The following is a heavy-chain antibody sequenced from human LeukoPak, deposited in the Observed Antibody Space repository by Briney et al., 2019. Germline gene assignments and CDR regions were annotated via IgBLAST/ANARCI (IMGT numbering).Heavy chain of an antibody. Sequence: SETLSLTCIVSGGSISSGSYYWGWIRQPPGKGLEWIGSIYYSGRTYYNPSLKSRVTISVDTSSNRFSLRLNSVTAADTAMYYCAKSGGYGLIDYWGQGTLVTVSS. CDR3: AKSGGYGLIDY. CDR2: IYYSGRT. V-gene: IGHV4-39*01. D-gene: IGHD1-26*01. CDR1: GGSISSGSYY. J-gene: IGHJ4*02.